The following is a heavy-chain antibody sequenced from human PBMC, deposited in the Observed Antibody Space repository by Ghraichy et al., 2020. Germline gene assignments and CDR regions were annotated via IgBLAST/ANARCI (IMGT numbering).Heavy chain of an antibody. J-gene: IGHJ4*02. V-gene: IGHV1-69*13. Sequence: SVKVSCKASGGTFSSYAISWVRQAPGQGLEWMGGIIPIFGTANYAQKFQGRVTITADESTSTAYMELSSLRSEDTAVYYCASPLSGSYYRGFGYWGQGTLVTVSS. CDR1: GGTFSSYA. D-gene: IGHD1-26*01. CDR2: IIPIFGTA. CDR3: ASPLSGSYYRGFGY.